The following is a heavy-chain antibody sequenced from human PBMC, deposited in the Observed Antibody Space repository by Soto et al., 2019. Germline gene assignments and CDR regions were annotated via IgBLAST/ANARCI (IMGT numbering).Heavy chain of an antibody. D-gene: IGHD2-21*01. V-gene: IGHV3-21*01. CDR1: GFTLSNYT. CDR3: VGEDGKEESNSALDY. J-gene: IGHJ4*02. Sequence: GGSLRLSCASSGFTLSNYTMTWVRQAPGKGLEWVSSINGRGNYIYYAESVKGRFTISRDNAKNSLYLQMDRLRAEDTALYYCVGEDGKEESNSALDYWGLGALVTVSS. CDR2: INGRGNYI.